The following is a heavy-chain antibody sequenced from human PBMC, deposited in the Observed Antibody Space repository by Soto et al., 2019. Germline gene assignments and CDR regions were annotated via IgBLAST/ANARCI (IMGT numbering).Heavy chain of an antibody. D-gene: IGHD3-22*01. J-gene: IGHJ3*02. Sequence: SETLSLTCIVSGGSISIYYWGWIRQPAGKGLEWIGRVYTSGSTNYNPSLKSRVTMSVDTSKNQFSLKLTSVTAADTAVYYCARDTGYSDAFDIWGQGTMVTVSS. CDR3: ARDTGYSDAFDI. CDR1: GGSISIYY. CDR2: VYTSGST. V-gene: IGHV4-4*07.